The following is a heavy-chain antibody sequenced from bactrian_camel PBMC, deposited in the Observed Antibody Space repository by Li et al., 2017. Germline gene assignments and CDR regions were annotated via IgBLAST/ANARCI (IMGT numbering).Heavy chain of an antibody. Sequence: HVQLVESGGGSVQAGGSLSLSCVASGSTYNMYCMGWFRQAPGKEREGVARIISDGSTSYADSVKGRFTISKDNAKNTLYLQMNSLKPEDTAMYYCVANPPWVGCGGSLADFRYWGQGTQVTVS. D-gene: IGHD5*01. CDR2: IISDGST. CDR1: GSTYNMYC. V-gene: IGHV3S53*01. J-gene: IGHJ6*01. CDR3: VANPPWVGCGGSLADFRY.